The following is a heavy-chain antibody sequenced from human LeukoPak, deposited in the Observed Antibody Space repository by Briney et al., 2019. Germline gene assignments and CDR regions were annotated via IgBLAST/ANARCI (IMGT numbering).Heavy chain of an antibody. CDR3: ARGLFMIVVVHPLPFDP. CDR2: LYISGST. Sequence: SDTLSLTRSVSGDSVNSGNFFWSWLRQPAGKGLEWIGRLYISGSTHHTPPHKRRVNICVDTSKYQFSLKLSSVAAADTDVYYCARGLFMIVVVHPLPFDPWGQGTLVTVSS. CDR1: GDSVNSGNFF. D-gene: IGHD3-22*01. J-gene: IGHJ5*02. V-gene: IGHV4-61*02.